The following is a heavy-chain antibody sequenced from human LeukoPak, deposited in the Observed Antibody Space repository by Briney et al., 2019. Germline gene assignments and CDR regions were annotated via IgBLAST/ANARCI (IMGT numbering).Heavy chain of an antibody. J-gene: IGHJ4*02. CDR1: GDSISSYY. Sequence: SETLSLTCTVAGDSISSYYWSWIRQPPGKGLEWMGYTNYSGNTNYNTSLKSRVTISVDTSKNQFSLRLTSVTAADTAVYYCAREGRQDYVYFDCWGQGTLVTVSS. V-gene: IGHV4-59*01. CDR2: TNYSGNT. D-gene: IGHD4-17*01. CDR3: AREGRQDYVYFDC.